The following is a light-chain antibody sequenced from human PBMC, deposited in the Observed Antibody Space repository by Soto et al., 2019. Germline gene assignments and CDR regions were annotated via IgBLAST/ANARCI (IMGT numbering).Light chain of an antibody. V-gene: IGKV3-15*01. J-gene: IGKJ5*01. CDR1: QSVSNN. Sequence: EIMMTQSPATLSVSPGERVTLSCRASQSVSNNLAWYQQKPGQAPRLLIYYASTRATGIPPRFSGSGSGTEFPLTISSLQSEDFALYYCQQYNDWPPITFGQGTRLEIK. CDR2: YAS. CDR3: QQYNDWPPIT.